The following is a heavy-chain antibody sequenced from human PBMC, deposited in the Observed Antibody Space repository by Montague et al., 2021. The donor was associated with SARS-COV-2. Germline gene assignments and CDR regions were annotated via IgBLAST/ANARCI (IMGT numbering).Heavy chain of an antibody. D-gene: IGHD1-26*01. V-gene: IGHV4-4*02. CDR3: ARRGSGRSDLAY. CDR1: GDSISTANW. CDR2: IYHTGST. Sequence: SETLSLTCVVSGDSISTANWWTWVRLPPGEGLERFGEIYHTGSTKYKPSLKLRVSMSVDKYWNQFSLRLTSVTAADTAIYYCARRGSGRSDLAYWGQGTLVTVSS. J-gene: IGHJ4*02.